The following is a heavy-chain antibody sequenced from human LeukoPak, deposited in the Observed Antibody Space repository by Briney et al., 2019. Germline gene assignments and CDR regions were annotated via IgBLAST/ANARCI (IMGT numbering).Heavy chain of an antibody. CDR2: IYYSGST. CDR1: GGSISSGGYY. V-gene: IGHV4-31*03. D-gene: IGHD2-15*01. J-gene: IGHJ5*02. Sequence: PSETLSLTCTVSGGSISSGGYYWSWIRQHPGKGLEWIGYIYYSGSTYYNPSLKSRVTISVDTSKNQFSLKLSSVTAADTAVYYCVAQDVNWFDPWGQGTLVTVSS. CDR3: VAQDVNWFDP.